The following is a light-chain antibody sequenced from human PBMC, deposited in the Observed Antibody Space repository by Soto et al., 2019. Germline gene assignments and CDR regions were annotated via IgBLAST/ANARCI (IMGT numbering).Light chain of an antibody. CDR3: QQYNKFPSLT. CDR2: GAS. J-gene: IGKJ4*01. CDR1: QSVSSN. Sequence: EIVMTQSPATLSVSPGERATLSCRASQSVSSNLAWYHQKPGQAPRLLIYGASTTATGIPARFSGSGSGTEFTLTINSLQSEDFAVYYCQQYNKFPSLTFGGGTKVEIK. V-gene: IGKV3-15*01.